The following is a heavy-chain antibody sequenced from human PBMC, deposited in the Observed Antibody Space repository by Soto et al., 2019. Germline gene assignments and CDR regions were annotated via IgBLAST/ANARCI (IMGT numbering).Heavy chain of an antibody. CDR3: TRRGRQSANWFDP. CDR1: GGTFNSYS. J-gene: IGHJ5*02. CDR2: IIPMSGRP. V-gene: IGHV1-69*06. Sequence: QVQLVQSGAEVKTPGSSVKVSCKASGGTFNSYSIDWVRQAPGQGFEWMGGIIPMSGRPNYAQRFQGRVTFSADKSTNTVYMEVNSLTHEATAVYYCTRRGRQSANWFDPWGQGTMVTVSS.